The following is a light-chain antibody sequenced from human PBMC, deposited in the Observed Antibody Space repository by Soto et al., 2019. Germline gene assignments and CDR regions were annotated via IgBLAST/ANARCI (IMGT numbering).Light chain of an antibody. J-gene: IGKJ5*01. CDR1: QSVANSY. Sequence: EIVLTQSPGTQSLSPGERATLSCRASQSVANSYLAWYQQKPGQAPRLIIYGASSRATGIPDRFSGSGSGTDFTLTSSRLESEDFAVYYCQQYGTLITFGQGTRLEIK. CDR3: QQYGTLIT. V-gene: IGKV3-20*01. CDR2: GAS.